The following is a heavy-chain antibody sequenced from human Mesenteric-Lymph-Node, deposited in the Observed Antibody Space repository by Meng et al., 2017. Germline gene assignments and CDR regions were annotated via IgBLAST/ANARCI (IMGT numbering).Heavy chain of an antibody. CDR2: IWYDGSNK. CDR3: ARGVYYDFWSGFASPFDP. D-gene: IGHD3-3*01. V-gene: IGHV3-33*01. Sequence: GGSLRLSCAASGFTFSSYGMHWVRQAPGKGLEWVAVIWYDGSNKYYADSVKGRFTISRDNSKNTLYLQMNSLRAEDTAVYYCARGVYYDFWSGFASPFDPWGQGTLVTVSS. J-gene: IGHJ5*02. CDR1: GFTFSSYG.